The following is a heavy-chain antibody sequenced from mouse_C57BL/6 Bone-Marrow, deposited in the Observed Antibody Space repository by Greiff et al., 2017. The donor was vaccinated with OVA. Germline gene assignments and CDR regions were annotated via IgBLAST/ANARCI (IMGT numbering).Heavy chain of an antibody. CDR2: IYPGDGDT. J-gene: IGHJ1*03. V-gene: IGHV1-82*01. CDR3: ARRRRYDYPYWYFDV. D-gene: IGHD2-4*01. Sequence: QVQLQQSGPELVKPGASVKISCKASGYAFSSSWMNWVKQRPGKGLEWIGRIYPGDGDTNYNGKFKGKATLTADKSSSTAYMQLSSLTSEDSAVYFCARRRRYDYPYWYFDVWVTGTTVTVSS. CDR1: GYAFSSSW.